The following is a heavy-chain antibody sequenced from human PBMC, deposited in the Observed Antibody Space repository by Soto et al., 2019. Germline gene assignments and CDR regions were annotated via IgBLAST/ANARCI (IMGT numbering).Heavy chain of an antibody. CDR2: ISRLSTST. CDR3: ARHLGPDTYPTNVAAFDV. V-gene: IGHV3-11*06. Sequence: QLQQVESGGGLVKPGGSLKLSCAASGFTFSGFYMSWLRQAPGKGLEWLSHISRLSTSTDYVDSVKGRFTISRDNTKNSLYLEMNSLRGDDSAVYYCARHLGPDTYPTNVAAFDVWGQGTVVTVSS. D-gene: IGHD2-2*01. J-gene: IGHJ3*01. CDR1: GFTFSGFY.